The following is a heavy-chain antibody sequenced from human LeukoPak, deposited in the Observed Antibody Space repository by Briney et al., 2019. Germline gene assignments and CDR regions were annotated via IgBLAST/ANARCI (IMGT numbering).Heavy chain of an antibody. CDR1: GDSVSSNSVT. J-gene: IGHJ5*02. CDR2: TYYRSTWYN. CDR3: ARRLTQYDCFDP. D-gene: IGHD2-2*01. Sequence: SQTLSLTCAISGDSVSSNSVTWNWIRQSPSRGLEWLVRTYYRSTWYNDYGVSVRGRITVNPDTSKNQFSLHLNSVTPEDTAVYYCARRLTQYDCFDPWGQGILVTVSS. V-gene: IGHV6-1*01.